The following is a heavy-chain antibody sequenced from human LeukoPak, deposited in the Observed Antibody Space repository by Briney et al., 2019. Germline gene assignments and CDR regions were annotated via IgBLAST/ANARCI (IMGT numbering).Heavy chain of an antibody. CDR1: GFTFSSYA. J-gene: IGHJ4*02. CDR2: ISYDGSNK. D-gene: IGHD2-2*01. Sequence: GRSLRLSCAASGFTFSSYAMHWVRQAPGKGLEWVAVISYDGSNKYYADSVKGRFTISRDNSKNTLYLQMNSLRAEDTAVYYCARDHRGYCSSTSCPEGYWGQGTLVTASS. CDR3: ARDHRGYCSSTSCPEGY. V-gene: IGHV3-30-3*01.